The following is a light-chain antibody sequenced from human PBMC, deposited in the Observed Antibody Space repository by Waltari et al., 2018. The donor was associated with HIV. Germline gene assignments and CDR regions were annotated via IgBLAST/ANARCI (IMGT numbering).Light chain of an antibody. CDR2: KNI. Sequence: QSVLTQPPSASGTPGQRVTISCSGSTSNIGSNFVYWYQHIPGMAPKLIIYKNIERPEGVPDRFSGSKSGISASRAISGLRSDDAADYYCASWDDTLSGYVAFGGGTKLTVL. CDR3: ASWDDTLSGYVA. V-gene: IGLV1-47*01. CDR1: TSNIGSNF. J-gene: IGLJ2*01.